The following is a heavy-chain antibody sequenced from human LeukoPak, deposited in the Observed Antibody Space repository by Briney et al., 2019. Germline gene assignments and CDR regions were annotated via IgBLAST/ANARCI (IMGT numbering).Heavy chain of an antibody. Sequence: GGSLRLSCAASGFTFSSYAIHWVRQAPGKGLEWVAVISYDGSNKYYADSVKGRFTISRDNSKNTLYLQMNSLRAEDTAVYYCARELRPTPKEKILGYCSSTSCSWNWFDPWGQGTLVTVSS. CDR2: ISYDGSNK. CDR3: ARELRPTPKEKILGYCSSTSCSWNWFDP. V-gene: IGHV3-30*04. D-gene: IGHD2-2*01. CDR1: GFTFSSYA. J-gene: IGHJ5*02.